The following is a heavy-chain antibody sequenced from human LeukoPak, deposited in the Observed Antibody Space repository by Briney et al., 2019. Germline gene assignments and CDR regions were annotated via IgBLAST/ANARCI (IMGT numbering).Heavy chain of an antibody. CDR3: AIVVRGVMGATYYFDY. D-gene: IGHD3-10*01. V-gene: IGHV1-2*02. CDR2: INPNSGGT. Sequence: ASVKVSCKASGYSLTGYYIHWVRQAPGQGLEWMGLINPNSGGTNYAQKFQGRVTMTRDTSISTAYMELSRLRSDDTAVYYCAIVVRGVMGATYYFDYWGQGTLVTVSS. CDR1: GYSLTGYY. J-gene: IGHJ4*02.